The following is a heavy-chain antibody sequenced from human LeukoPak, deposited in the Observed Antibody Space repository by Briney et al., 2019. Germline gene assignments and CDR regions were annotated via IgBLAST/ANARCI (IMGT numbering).Heavy chain of an antibody. CDR2: IYYSGST. J-gene: IGHJ1*01. D-gene: IGHD3-22*01. CDR3: ARGVSYYDSSGYYNEYFQH. CDR1: GGSISSSSW. Sequence: PSETLSLTCAVSGGSISSSSWWSWIRQPQGRGLEWIGYIYYSGSTNYNPSLKSRVTISVDTSKNQFSLKLSSVTAADTAVYYCARGVSYYDSSGYYNEYFQHWGQGTLVTVSS. V-gene: IGHV4-61*05.